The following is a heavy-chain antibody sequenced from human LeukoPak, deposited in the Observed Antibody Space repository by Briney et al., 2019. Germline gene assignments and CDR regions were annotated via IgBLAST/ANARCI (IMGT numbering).Heavy chain of an antibody. CDR1: GGTFSSYA. CDR3: ASDRYCSSTSCRTHLFGYYYGKDV. V-gene: IGHV1-69*01. D-gene: IGHD2-2*01. CDR2: IIPIFGTA. Sequence: SVKVSCKASGGTFSSYAISWVRQAPGQGLEWMGGIIPIFGTANYAQKFQGRVTITADESTSTAYMELSSLRSEDTAVYYCASDRYCSSTSCRTHLFGYYYGKDVWGQGTTVTVSS. J-gene: IGHJ6*02.